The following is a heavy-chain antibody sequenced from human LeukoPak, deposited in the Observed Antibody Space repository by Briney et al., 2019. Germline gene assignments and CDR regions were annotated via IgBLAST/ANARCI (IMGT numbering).Heavy chain of an antibody. V-gene: IGHV1-2*02. Sequence: ASVKVSCKAFGYSFTGYHLHWVRQAPRQGLEWMGXXNPKTXGTNYARKFQGRVTMTRDTSINTVNMELSRLTSDDTAVYYCAREFSSKLEWLAYVTGDDAFDVWGQGTMITVS. D-gene: IGHD3-3*01. J-gene: IGHJ3*01. CDR1: GYSFTGYH. CDR3: AREFSSKLEWLAYVTGDDAFDV. CDR2: XNPKTXGT.